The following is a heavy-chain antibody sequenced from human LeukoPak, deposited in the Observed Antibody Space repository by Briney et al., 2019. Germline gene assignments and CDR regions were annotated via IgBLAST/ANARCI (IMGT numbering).Heavy chain of an antibody. J-gene: IGHJ5*02. CDR2: FYPSGST. CDR1: GGSISSYY. V-gene: IGHV4-4*07. D-gene: IGHD3-22*01. CDR3: ARHGYFDSSGYTEFDP. Sequence: SETLSLTCTVSGGSISSYYWSWIRQPAGRGLEWIGRFYPSGSTSYNPSLKSRVTMSVDTSKNQFSLKLSSVTAADTAVYYCARHGYFDSSGYTEFDPWGQGTLVTVSS.